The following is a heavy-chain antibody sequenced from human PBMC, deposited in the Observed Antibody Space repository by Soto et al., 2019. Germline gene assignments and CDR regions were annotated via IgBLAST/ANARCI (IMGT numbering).Heavy chain of an antibody. V-gene: IGHV4-34*01. CDR2: INHSGST. CDR3: EIAAAVPRYFDY. J-gene: IGHJ4*02. Sequence: SETLSLTCAVYGGSFSGYYWSWIRQPPGKGLEWIGEINHSGSTNYNPSLKSRVTISVDTSKNQFSLKLSSVTAAATAVYYCEIAAAVPRYFDYWGQGTLATVSS. CDR1: GGSFSGYY. D-gene: IGHD6-13*01.